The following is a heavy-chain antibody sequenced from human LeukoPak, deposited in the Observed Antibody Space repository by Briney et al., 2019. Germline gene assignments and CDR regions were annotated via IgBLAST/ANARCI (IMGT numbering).Heavy chain of an antibody. CDR2: IRNDGTIK. CDR3: AKTGSSSWGYFDY. CDR1: GFTFRTYG. Sequence: PGGSLGLSCAASGFTFRTYGMHWIRQAPGKELEWVAFIRNDGTIKYYADSVKGRFTISRDNSKNTLYLQMNSLRAEDTAVYYCAKTGSSSWGYFDYWGQGTLVTVSS. V-gene: IGHV3-30*02. J-gene: IGHJ4*02. D-gene: IGHD6-13*01.